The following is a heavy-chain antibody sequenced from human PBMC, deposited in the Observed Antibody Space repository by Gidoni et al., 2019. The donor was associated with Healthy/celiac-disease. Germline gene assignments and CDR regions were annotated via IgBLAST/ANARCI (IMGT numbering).Heavy chain of an antibody. CDR3: AKVTRSSSWKGHFDY. D-gene: IGHD6-13*01. Sequence: EVQLLASGGGLVQPGGSLRLSCAASGFAFSSYAMSWVRQAPGKGLEWVSAISGSGGSTYYADSVKGRFTISRDNSKNTLYLQMNSLRAEDTAVYYCAKVTRSSSWKGHFDYWGQGTLVTVSS. CDR1: GFAFSSYA. CDR2: ISGSGGST. V-gene: IGHV3-23*01. J-gene: IGHJ4*02.